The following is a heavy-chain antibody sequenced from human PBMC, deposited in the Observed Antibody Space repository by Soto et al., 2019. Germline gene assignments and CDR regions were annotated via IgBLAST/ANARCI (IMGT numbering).Heavy chain of an antibody. J-gene: IGHJ2*01. CDR2: INAGNGYT. CDR1: GYIFTNYA. V-gene: IGHV1-3*01. D-gene: IGHD3-10*02. Sequence: QVQLVQSGAEVKKPGASVKVSCKASGYIFTNYAMHSVRQAPGQGLEWMGWINAGNGYTKYSQKLQGRVTITMDKSATTAEMDLTSLRSEDTAVYYCARGAALYVGHWYFDLWGRGSLVTVSS. CDR3: ARGAALYVGHWYFDL.